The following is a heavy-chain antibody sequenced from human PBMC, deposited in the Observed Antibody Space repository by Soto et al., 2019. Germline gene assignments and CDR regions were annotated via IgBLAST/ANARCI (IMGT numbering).Heavy chain of an antibody. CDR1: GDFNTNFY. V-gene: IGHV4-59*08. J-gene: IGHJ4*02. CDR2: IYSSGST. CDR3: ARQLSARGVFDF. D-gene: IGHD3-10*01. Sequence: QVQLQESGPGLVKPSETLSLTCTVSGDFNTNFYWSWIRQSPGKGLEWMGFIYSSGSTRYNPSLKSRITMSLDTSQNQFSLRLDSVAAADTALSYCARQLSARGVFDFWGPGTQVTVSS.